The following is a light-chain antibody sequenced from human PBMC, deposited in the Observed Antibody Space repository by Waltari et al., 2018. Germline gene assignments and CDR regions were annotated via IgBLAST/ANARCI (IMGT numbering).Light chain of an antibody. Sequence: IQMTQSPSSVSASVGDRVTITCRASQDITRWLAWYQQKPGKAPKLLISAASSLQSGVPSRFSGSGSGTDFTLTISSLQPEDFATYYCQQSDSFPWAFGQGTKVEIK. CDR1: QDITRW. CDR2: AAS. J-gene: IGKJ1*01. V-gene: IGKV1-12*01. CDR3: QQSDSFPWA.